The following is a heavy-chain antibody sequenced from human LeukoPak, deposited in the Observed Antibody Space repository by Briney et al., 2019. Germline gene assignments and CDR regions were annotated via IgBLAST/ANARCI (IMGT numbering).Heavy chain of an antibody. V-gene: IGHV3-48*01. Sequence: GGSLRLSCAASGFTFSSYSMNWVRRAPGKGLEWVSYISSSSSTIYYADSVKGRFTISRDNAKNSLYLQMNSLRAEDTAVYYCARDAYCSSTSCLHWYFDLWGRGTLVTVSS. CDR3: ARDAYCSSTSCLHWYFDL. CDR1: GFTFSSYS. J-gene: IGHJ2*01. CDR2: ISSSSSTI. D-gene: IGHD2-2*01.